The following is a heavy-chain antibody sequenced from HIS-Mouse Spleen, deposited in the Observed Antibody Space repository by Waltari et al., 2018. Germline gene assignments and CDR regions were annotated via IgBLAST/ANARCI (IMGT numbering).Heavy chain of an antibody. CDR1: GGSFSAYY. Sequence: QVQLQQWGAGLLKPSETLSLTCAVYGGSFSAYYWSWIRQPPGKGLEWIGEINHSGSTNYNPSLKSRVTISVDTSKNQFSLKLSSVTAADTAVYYCARKISGSYYAFDIWGQGTMVTVSS. J-gene: IGHJ3*02. CDR2: INHSGST. D-gene: IGHD1-26*01. CDR3: ARKISGSYYAFDI. V-gene: IGHV4-34*01.